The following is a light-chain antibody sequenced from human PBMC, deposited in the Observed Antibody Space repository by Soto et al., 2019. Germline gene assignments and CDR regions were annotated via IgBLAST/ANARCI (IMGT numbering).Light chain of an antibody. CDR2: DAS. CDR3: QQYNSYSWT. CDR1: QSISSW. V-gene: IGKV1-5*01. J-gene: IGKJ1*01. Sequence: DIQMTQSPSTLSASVGDRVTITCRASQSISSWLAWYQQKPGKAPKLLIYDASSLESGVPSRFSGSGSGTDFTFTISSLQPEDIATYYCQQYNSYSWTFGQGTKVDIK.